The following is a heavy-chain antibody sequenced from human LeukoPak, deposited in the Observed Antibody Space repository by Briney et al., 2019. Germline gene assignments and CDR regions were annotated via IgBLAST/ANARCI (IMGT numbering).Heavy chain of an antibody. CDR2: ISNNGGYT. V-gene: IGHV3-23*01. Sequence: GGSLRLSCAACGFTFSSSAMSWVRQAPGKGLEWVSAISNNGGYTYYADSVQGRFTISRDNSKSTLCLQMNSLKTEDTAVYYCTSRIAVAGSDYWGQGTLVTVSS. CDR3: TSRIAVAGSDY. D-gene: IGHD6-19*01. J-gene: IGHJ4*02. CDR1: GFTFSSSA.